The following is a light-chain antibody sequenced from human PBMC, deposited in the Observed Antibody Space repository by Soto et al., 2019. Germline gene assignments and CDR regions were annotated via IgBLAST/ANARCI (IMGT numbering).Light chain of an antibody. CDR2: DAS. Sequence: EIGMTQSPATLSVSPGERATFSCWASQSVSSNLAWYQQKPGQAPRLLIYDASNRTTGIPARFSGSGSGTDFTLTISSLEPEDFAVYYCQQRSNWPLTFGGGTKVDIK. CDR1: QSVSSN. V-gene: IGKV3-11*01. J-gene: IGKJ4*01. CDR3: QQRSNWPLT.